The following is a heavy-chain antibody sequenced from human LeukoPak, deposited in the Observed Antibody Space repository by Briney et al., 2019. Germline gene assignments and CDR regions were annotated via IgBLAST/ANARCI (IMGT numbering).Heavy chain of an antibody. J-gene: IGHJ5*02. CDR3: ARDGTQYYYDSSGYYWFDP. CDR1: EGTFSSYT. Sequence: ASVKVSCKASEGTFSSYTISWVLQAPGQGLEWMGRIIPILGIANYAQKFQGRVTITADKSTSTAYLELSSLRSEDTAVYYCARDGTQYYYDSSGYYWFDPWGQGTLVTVSS. V-gene: IGHV1-69*04. D-gene: IGHD3-22*01. CDR2: IIPILGIA.